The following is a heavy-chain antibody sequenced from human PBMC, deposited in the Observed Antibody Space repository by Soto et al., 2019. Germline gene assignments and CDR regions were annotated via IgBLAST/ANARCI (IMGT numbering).Heavy chain of an antibody. Sequence: PSETLSLTCTDSGGSISSYYWSWIRQPPGKGLEWIGYIYYSGSTNYNPSLKSRVTISVDTSKNQFSLKLSSVTAAGTAVYYCARSPPRYCSGGSCYFDYWGQGTLVTVSS. J-gene: IGHJ4*02. V-gene: IGHV4-59*08. CDR3: ARSPPRYCSGGSCYFDY. CDR1: GGSISSYY. D-gene: IGHD2-15*01. CDR2: IYYSGST.